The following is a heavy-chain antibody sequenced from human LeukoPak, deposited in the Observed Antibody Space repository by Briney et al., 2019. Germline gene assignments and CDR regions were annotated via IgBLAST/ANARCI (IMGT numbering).Heavy chain of an antibody. CDR2: IYTSGSS. Sequence: PSETLSLTCTVSGGSISGYYWSWIRQPAGKGLEWIGRIYTSGSSDYNPSLKSRVTMSVDTSKNQFSLKLSSVTAADTAVYYCARNPIGGFGELRDWGQGTLVTVSS. J-gene: IGHJ4*02. CDR1: GGSISGYY. CDR3: ARNPIGGFGELRD. D-gene: IGHD3-10*01. V-gene: IGHV4-4*07.